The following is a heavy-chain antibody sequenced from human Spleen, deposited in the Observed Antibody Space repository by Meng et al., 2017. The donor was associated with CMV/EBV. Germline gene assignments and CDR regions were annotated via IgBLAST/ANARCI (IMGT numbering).Heavy chain of an antibody. Sequence: YTFTGYYIHWVRQARGQRLEWMGWVNPNSGGTNYAQKFQGRVTMTRDTSIGTAYMELSRLTSDDTAVYYCARAPTLIVVALGVYFDCWGQGTLVTVSS. CDR2: VNPNSGGT. V-gene: IGHV1-2*02. D-gene: IGHD3-22*01. J-gene: IGHJ4*02. CDR1: YTFTGYY. CDR3: ARAPTLIVVALGVYFDC.